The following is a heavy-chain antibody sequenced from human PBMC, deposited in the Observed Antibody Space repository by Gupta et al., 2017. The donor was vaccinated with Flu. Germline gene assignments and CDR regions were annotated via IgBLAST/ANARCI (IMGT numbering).Heavy chain of an antibody. CDR2: ISYDGSNK. D-gene: IGHD6-19*01. CDR1: GFTFSSYA. Sequence: QVQLVESGGGVVQHGRSLRPSCADSGFTFSSYAMHWVRQAPGKGLEWVAVISYDGSNKYYADSVKGRFTISRDNSKNTLYLQMNSLRAEDTAVYYCARGGIAVAGPSIFDYWGQGTLVTVSS. V-gene: IGHV3-30-3*01. J-gene: IGHJ4*02. CDR3: ARGGIAVAGPSIFDY.